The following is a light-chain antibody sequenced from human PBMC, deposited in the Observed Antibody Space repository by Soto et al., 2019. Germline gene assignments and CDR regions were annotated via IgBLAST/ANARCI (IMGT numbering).Light chain of an antibody. CDR2: DDV. CDR3: QSCDSGLSGVV. V-gene: IGLV1-40*01. CDR1: GSNIGSHFA. J-gene: IGLJ3*02. Sequence: QSVLTQPPSASGAPGQTVTISCTGTGSNIGSHFAVYWYQQLPGKAPELLIYDDVNRRSGVPERFSGSTSGASASLAITGVQAEDEADFYCQSCDSGLSGVVFGGGTKLTVL.